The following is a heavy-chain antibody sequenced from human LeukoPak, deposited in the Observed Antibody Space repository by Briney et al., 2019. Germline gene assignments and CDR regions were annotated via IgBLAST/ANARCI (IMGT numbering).Heavy chain of an antibody. Sequence: ASVKVSCKASGYTFTSYGISWVRQAPGQGLEWMGWISAYNGNTNYAQKLQGRVTMTTDTSTSTAYMELRSLRSDDTAVYYCARDTSSYYYDSSGYYLRLPPDYWGQGTLVTVSS. J-gene: IGHJ4*02. CDR3: ARDTSSYYYDSSGYYLRLPPDY. V-gene: IGHV1-18*01. CDR2: ISAYNGNT. D-gene: IGHD3-22*01. CDR1: GYTFTSYG.